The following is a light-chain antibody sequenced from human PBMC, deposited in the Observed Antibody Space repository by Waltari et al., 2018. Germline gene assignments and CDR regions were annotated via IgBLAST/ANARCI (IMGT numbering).Light chain of an antibody. CDR1: QSISSY. CDR3: QQSYSTPRT. V-gene: IGKV1-39*01. Sequence: DIQMTQSPSSLSASVGDRVTLTCRASQSISSYLNWYQQKPGQAPKLLIYAASSLQSGGPSRFSGSGSGTDFTLTISSLQPEEFATYYCQQSYSTPRTFGQGTKVEIK. J-gene: IGKJ1*01. CDR2: AAS.